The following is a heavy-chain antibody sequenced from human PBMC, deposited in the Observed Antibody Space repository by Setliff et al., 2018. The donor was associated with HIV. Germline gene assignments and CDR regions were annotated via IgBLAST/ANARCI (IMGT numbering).Heavy chain of an antibody. D-gene: IGHD3-10*01. V-gene: IGHV3-7*03. J-gene: IGHJ5*01. CDR2: IKQDGSEK. Sequence: PGGSLRLSCTGSGFTFSRYWMSWVRQAPGKGLEWVANIKQDGSEKYYVDSVKGRFTISRDNSKNTLYLQMNSLRAEDTAVYYCARRTSVGSLAWGQGTLVTVSS. CDR3: ARRTSVGSLA. CDR1: GFTFSRYW.